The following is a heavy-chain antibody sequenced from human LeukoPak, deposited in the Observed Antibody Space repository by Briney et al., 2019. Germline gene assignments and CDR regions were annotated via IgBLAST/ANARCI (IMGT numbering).Heavy chain of an antibody. V-gene: IGHV3-23*01. CDR2: ISGSSGSS. J-gene: IGHJ4*02. CDR1: GFTFSTYA. D-gene: IGHD2-15*01. CDR3: AKDKDTKWYRFDY. Sequence: PGGSLRLSCAASGFTFSTYAMSWVRQAPGKGLEWVSGISGSSGSSYNADSVKGRFTISRDNSKNTLYLQMNSLRAEDTAIYYCAKDKDTKWYRFDYWGQGTLVTVSS.